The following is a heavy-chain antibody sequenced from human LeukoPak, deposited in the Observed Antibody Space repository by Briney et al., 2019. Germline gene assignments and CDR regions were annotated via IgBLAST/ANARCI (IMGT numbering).Heavy chain of an antibody. J-gene: IGHJ5*02. CDR3: AREPRIVVVPAAIPHHWFDP. V-gene: IGHV4-4*07. D-gene: IGHD2-2*02. Sequence: SGTLSLTCTVSGGSISSYYWSWIRQPAGKGLEWIGRIYTSGSTNYNPSLKSRVTMSVDTSKNQFSLKLSSVTAADTAVYYCAREPRIVVVPAAIPHHWFDPWGQGTLVTVSS. CDR1: GGSISSYY. CDR2: IYTSGST.